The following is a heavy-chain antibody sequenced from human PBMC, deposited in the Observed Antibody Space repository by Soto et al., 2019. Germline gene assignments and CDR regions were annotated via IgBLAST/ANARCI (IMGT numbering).Heavy chain of an antibody. J-gene: IGHJ4*02. D-gene: IGHD6-13*01. V-gene: IGHV1-69*02. CDR2: IIPILGIA. Sequence: QVQLVQSGAEVQKPGSSVKVSCKASGGTFSSYTISWVRQAPGHGREWMGRIIPILGIANYAQKFQGRVTITADKSKSTAYMELSSLRSEVTAVYYCARADSSSWYVFDYWGKGTLVTVSS. CDR3: ARADSSSWYVFDY. CDR1: GGTFSSYT.